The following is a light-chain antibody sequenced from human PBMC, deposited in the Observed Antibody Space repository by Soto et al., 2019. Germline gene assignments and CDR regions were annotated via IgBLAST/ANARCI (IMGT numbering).Light chain of an antibody. CDR3: QSHDSSLNSWV. J-gene: IGLJ3*02. CDR2: GNT. CDR1: SSNIGAGYD. Sequence: QSVLTQPPSMSGAPGQRATISCTGSSSNIGAGYDVHWYQHLPGTAPKLLIYGNTNRPSGVPDRFSGSKSGTSAPLAITGLQAEDEADYYCQSHDSSLNSWVFGGGTKVTVL. V-gene: IGLV1-40*01.